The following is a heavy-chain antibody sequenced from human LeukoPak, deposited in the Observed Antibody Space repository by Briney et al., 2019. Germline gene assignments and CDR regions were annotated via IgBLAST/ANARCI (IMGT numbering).Heavy chain of an antibody. CDR1: GYTFISYG. D-gene: IGHD1-26*01. CDR2: ISAYNGNT. J-gene: IGHJ4*02. Sequence: ASVKVSCKASGYTFISYGITWVRQAPGQGLEWMGWISAYNGNTNYAQKLQGRVTMTTDTSTSTAYMELRSLRSDDTAVYYCARDLGSGSSRVQDFWGQGTLVTVSS. CDR3: ARDLGSGSSRVQDF. V-gene: IGHV1-18*01.